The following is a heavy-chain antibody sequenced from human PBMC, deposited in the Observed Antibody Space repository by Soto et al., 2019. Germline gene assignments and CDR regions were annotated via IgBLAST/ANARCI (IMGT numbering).Heavy chain of an antibody. V-gene: IGHV3-23*01. D-gene: IGHD5-12*01. CDR2: ISGSGGNT. J-gene: IGHJ6*03. CDR1: GFAVSSYA. CDR3: AKAGYRGATFYYNYMDV. Sequence: GGSLRLSCAASGFAVSSYAMSWVRQAPGKGLEWVSGISGSGGNTYYADSVKGRFTISRDNSKSTLHLQMNSLGAADTAIYYCAKAGYRGATFYYNYMDVWGKGATVTVSS.